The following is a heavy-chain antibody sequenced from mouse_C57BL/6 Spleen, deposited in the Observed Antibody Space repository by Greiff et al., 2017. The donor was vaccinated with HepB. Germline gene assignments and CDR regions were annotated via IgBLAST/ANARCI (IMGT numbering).Heavy chain of an antibody. CDR2: IDPSDSDT. CDR1: GYTFTSYW. D-gene: IGHD1-1*01. CDR3: ARWGLRSYFDY. V-gene: IGHV1-52*01. J-gene: IGHJ2*01. Sequence: QVQLQQPGAELVRPGSSVKLSCKASGYTFTSYWMHWVKQRPIQGLEWIGNIDPSDSDTHYNQKFKDKATLTVDKSSSTAYMQLSSLTSEDSAVYYSARWGLRSYFDYWGQGTTLTVSS.